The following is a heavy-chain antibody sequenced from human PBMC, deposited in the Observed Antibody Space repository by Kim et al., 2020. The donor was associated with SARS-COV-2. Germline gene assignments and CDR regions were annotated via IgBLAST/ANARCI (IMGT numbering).Heavy chain of an antibody. CDR1: GDSVSSNSAA. CDR3: ARDYTHCSSTSCSHRHYYYYMDV. V-gene: IGHV6-1*01. Sequence: SQTLSLTCAISGDSVSSNSAAWNWIRQSPSRGLEWLGRTYYRSKWYNDYAVSVKSRITINPDTSKNQFSLQLNSVTPEDTAVYYCARDYTHCSSTSCSHRHYYYYMDVWGKGTTVTVSS. D-gene: IGHD2-2*01. CDR2: TYYRSKWYN. J-gene: IGHJ6*03.